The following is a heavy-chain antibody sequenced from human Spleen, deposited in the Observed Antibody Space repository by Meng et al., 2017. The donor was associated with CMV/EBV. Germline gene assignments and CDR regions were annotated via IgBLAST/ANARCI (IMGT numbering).Heavy chain of an antibody. J-gene: IGHJ4*02. CDR2: IKQDGSEK. Sequence: GESLKISCAASGFTFSTSWMSWVRQAPGKGLEWVANIKQDGSEKYYVDSVKGRFTISRDNSKNTLYLQMNSLRAEDTAVYYCAKSIVVVVAASYFDYWGQGTVVTVSS. V-gene: IGHV3-7*03. CDR1: GFTFSTSW. D-gene: IGHD2-15*01. CDR3: AKSIVVVVAASYFDY.